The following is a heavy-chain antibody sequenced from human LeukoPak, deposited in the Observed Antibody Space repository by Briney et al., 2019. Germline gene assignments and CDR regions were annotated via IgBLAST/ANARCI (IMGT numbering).Heavy chain of an antibody. CDR2: MNPNRDNT. J-gene: IGHJ4*02. CDR1: GYTFTGYD. Sequence: GASVKVSCKASGYTFTGYDINWVRQATGQGLEWMGWMNPNRDNTGYAQKFQGRVTMTRNTSISTAYMELSSLRSEDTAVYYSARAFGDLAANDYWGQGTLVTVSS. V-gene: IGHV1-8*01. CDR3: ARAFGDLAANDY. D-gene: IGHD4-17*01.